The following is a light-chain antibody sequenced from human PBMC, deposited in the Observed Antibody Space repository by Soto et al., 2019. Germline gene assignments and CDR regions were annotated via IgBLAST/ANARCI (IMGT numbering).Light chain of an antibody. Sequence: QAVVTQEPSFSVSPGGTVTLTGGLSSGSVSTTYFPSWYQQTPGQAPRTLIYNTNIRSSGVPDRFSGSILGNKAALTITGAQADDESDYYCALYITSGVSVFGGGTKLTVL. CDR3: ALYITSGVSV. J-gene: IGLJ3*02. CDR1: SGSVSTTYF. CDR2: NTN. V-gene: IGLV8-61*01.